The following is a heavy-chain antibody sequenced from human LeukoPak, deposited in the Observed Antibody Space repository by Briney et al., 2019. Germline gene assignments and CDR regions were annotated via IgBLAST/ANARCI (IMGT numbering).Heavy chain of an antibody. CDR3: AREEDGVTDDAFDI. J-gene: IGHJ3*02. CDR1: GDSISTYY. V-gene: IGHV4-59*01. Sequence: PSETLSLTCTVSGDSISTYYWSWIRQPPGKGLEWMGYIHYSGSTSSNPSLKSRVTISVDTSKNQLSLKLISVTTADTAVYYCAREEDGVTDDAFDIWGQGTMVTVSS. D-gene: IGHD2-21*02. CDR2: IHYSGST.